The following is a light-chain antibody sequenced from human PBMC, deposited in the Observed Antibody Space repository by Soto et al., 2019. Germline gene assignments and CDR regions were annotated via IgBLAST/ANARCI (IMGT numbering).Light chain of an antibody. CDR2: GNN. Sequence: QSVLTQSPSVSGAPGQRVTISCTGSSSNIGADYDVHWYQQFPGTAPKLLIYGNNNRPSGVPDRFAGSRSGTSASLAITGLLAEDEADYYCQSYDSSLSGVVFGGGTKVTVL. CDR1: SSNIGADYD. J-gene: IGLJ2*01. CDR3: QSYDSSLSGVV. V-gene: IGLV1-40*01.